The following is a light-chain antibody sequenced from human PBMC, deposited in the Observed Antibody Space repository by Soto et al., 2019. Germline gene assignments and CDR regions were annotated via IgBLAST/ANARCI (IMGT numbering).Light chain of an antibody. V-gene: IGKV1-5*03. CDR1: QTISSR. CDR3: QHYDTYSP. J-gene: IGKJ4*02. CDR2: KTS. Sequence: DIQTTQSPSTLSASVGDRVTITCRASQTISSRLAWYQQKPGKAPKLLIYKTSSLESGVPSRFSGSGSGTEFTLTISSLQPDDLGIYYCQHYDTYSPFGGGTKVEIK.